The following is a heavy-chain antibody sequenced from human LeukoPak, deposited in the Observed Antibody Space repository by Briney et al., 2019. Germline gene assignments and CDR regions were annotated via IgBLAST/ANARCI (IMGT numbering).Heavy chain of an antibody. CDR1: GGTFSSYA. V-gene: IGHV1-69*13. D-gene: IGHD3-10*01. J-gene: IGHJ4*02. CDR3: ARDGRFGELFDY. CDR2: IIPIFGTA. Sequence: ASVKVSCKASGGTFSSYAISWVRQAPGQGLEWMGGIIPIFGTANYAQKFQGRVTITADESTSTAYMELSSLRSDDTAVYYCARDGRFGELFDYWGQGTLVTVSS.